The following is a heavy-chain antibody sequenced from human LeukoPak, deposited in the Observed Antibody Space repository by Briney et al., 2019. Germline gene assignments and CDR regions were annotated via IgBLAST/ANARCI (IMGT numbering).Heavy chain of an antibody. V-gene: IGHV1-24*01. J-gene: IGHJ4*02. Sequence: ASVKVSCKVSGYTLTELSMHWVRQAPGKGLEWMGGFDPEDGETIYAQKFQGRVTMTEDTSTDTAYMELSSLRSEDTAVSYCATVTTMVRGVITPFDYWGQGTLVTVSS. CDR2: FDPEDGET. CDR1: GYTLTELS. CDR3: ATVTTMVRGVITPFDY. D-gene: IGHD3-10*01.